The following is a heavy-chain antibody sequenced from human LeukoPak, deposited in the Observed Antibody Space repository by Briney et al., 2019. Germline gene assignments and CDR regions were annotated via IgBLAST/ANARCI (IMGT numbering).Heavy chain of an antibody. J-gene: IGHJ4*02. V-gene: IGHV4-31*03. CDR2: IYYSGST. CDR3: ARGLSSSWYFDY. D-gene: IGHD6-13*01. CDR1: GGSISSGGYY. Sequence: PSRTLSLTCTVSGGSISSGGYYWSWIRQHPGKGLEWIGYIYYSGSTYYNPSLKSRVTISVDTSKNQFSLKLSSVTAADTAVYYCARGLSSSWYFDYWGQGTLVTVSS.